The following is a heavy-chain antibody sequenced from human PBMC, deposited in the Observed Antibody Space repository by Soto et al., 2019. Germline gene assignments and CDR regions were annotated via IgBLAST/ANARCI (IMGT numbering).Heavy chain of an antibody. Sequence: GGSLRLSCAASGFTFSSYGMHWVRQAPGKGLEWVAVIPYDGSNKYYADSVKGRFTISRDNSKNTLYLQMNSLRAEYTAVYYCSKYRAGHYYYYYYGMDVWGQGTTVTVSS. V-gene: IGHV3-30*18. J-gene: IGHJ6*02. CDR2: IPYDGSNK. D-gene: IGHD6-13*01. CDR1: GFTFSSYG. CDR3: SKYRAGHYYYYYYGMDV.